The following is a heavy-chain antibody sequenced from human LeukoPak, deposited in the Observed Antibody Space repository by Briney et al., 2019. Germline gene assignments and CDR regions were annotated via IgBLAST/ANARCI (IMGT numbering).Heavy chain of an antibody. V-gene: IGHV3-30*18. CDR1: GFTFSDYG. CDR2: ISYEGSNE. CDR3: AKEVGLYSRKWFDYFDQ. Sequence: PGGSLRLSCAASGFTFSDYGMHWVRQAPGKGLEWVAAISYEGSNEYFTHSVKGRFTISRDNSKNTLYLQMNSLRAEDTAVYYCAKEVGLYSRKWFDYFDQWGQGTLVTVSS. J-gene: IGHJ4*02. D-gene: IGHD6-13*01.